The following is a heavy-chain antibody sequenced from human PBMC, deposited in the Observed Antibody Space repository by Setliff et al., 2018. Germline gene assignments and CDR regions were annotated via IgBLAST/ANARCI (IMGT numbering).Heavy chain of an antibody. CDR1: GGTFSDYY. CDR2: INRRGST. CDR3: ARGRNIAARLLDS. D-gene: IGHD6-6*01. V-gene: IGHV4-34*01. J-gene: IGHJ4*02. Sequence: NPSETLSLTCAAYGGTFSDYYWTWIRQPPGKGLEWIGEINRRGSTNYNPSLKSRATISIDTSKDQFSLKLISMSAADTAVYFCARGRNIAARLLDSWGQGALVTVSS.